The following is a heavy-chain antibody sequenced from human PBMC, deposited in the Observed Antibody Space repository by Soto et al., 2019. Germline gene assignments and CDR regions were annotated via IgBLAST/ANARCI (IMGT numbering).Heavy chain of an antibody. CDR2: INHSGST. CDR1: GGSFSGYY. Sequence: PSETLSLTCAVYGGSFSGYYWSWIRQPPGKGLEWIGEINHSGSTNYNPSLKSRVTISVDTSKNQFSLKLSSVTAADTAVYYCARGGAITMVRGVITRRGDYYYYGMDVWGQGTTVTV. V-gene: IGHV4-34*01. J-gene: IGHJ6*02. CDR3: ARGGAITMVRGVITRRGDYYYYGMDV. D-gene: IGHD3-10*01.